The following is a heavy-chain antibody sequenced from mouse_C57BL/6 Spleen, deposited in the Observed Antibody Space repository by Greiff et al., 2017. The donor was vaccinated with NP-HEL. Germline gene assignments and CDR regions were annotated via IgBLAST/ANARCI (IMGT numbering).Heavy chain of an antibody. Sequence: QVQLQQSGAELVKPGASVKLSCKASGYTFTSYWMHWVKQRPGQGLEWIGVIHPNSGSTNYNEKFKSKATLTVDKSSSTAYMQLSSLTSEDSAVYYCSYYYGSSYDYFDYWGQGTTLTVSS. V-gene: IGHV1-64*01. CDR1: GYTFTSYW. D-gene: IGHD1-1*01. J-gene: IGHJ2*01. CDR2: IHPNSGST. CDR3: SYYYGSSYDYFDY.